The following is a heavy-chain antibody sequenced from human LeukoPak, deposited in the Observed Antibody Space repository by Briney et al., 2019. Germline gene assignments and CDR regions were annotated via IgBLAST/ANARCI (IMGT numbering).Heavy chain of an antibody. Sequence: ASVKVSCKASGYTFTSYDINWVLQATGQGLEWMGWMNPNSGNTGYAQKFQGRVTITRNTSISTAYMELSSLRSEDMAVYYCARGKSGSYYQNGFDYWGQGTLVTVSS. CDR3: ARGKSGSYYQNGFDY. CDR2: MNPNSGNT. V-gene: IGHV1-8*03. D-gene: IGHD1-26*01. CDR1: GYTFTSYD. J-gene: IGHJ4*02.